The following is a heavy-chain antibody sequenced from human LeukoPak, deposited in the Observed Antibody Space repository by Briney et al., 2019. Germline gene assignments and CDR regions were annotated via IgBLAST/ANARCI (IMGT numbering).Heavy chain of an antibody. Sequence: PGGSLRLSCAASGFTFSSYGMHWVRQAPGKGLEWVTFIRYDGSNKYYADSVKGRFTISRDNSKNTLYLQMNSLRAEDTAVYYCAKAGWVGAFNWFDPWGQGTLVTVSS. J-gene: IGHJ5*02. CDR3: AKAGWVGAFNWFDP. V-gene: IGHV3-30*02. D-gene: IGHD1-26*01. CDR1: GFTFSSYG. CDR2: IRYDGSNK.